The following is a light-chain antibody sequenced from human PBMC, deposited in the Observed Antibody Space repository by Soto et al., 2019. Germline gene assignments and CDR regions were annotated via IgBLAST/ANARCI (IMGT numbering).Light chain of an antibody. CDR2: NVS. V-gene: IGLV2-14*03. J-gene: IGLJ1*01. Sequence: QSALTQPASVSGSPGQSITISCTGTSSDVGGYNSVSWYQQHPGKAPKLTIYNVSNRPSGISNRFSGSKSGNTASLTISGLQAEDEADYYCSSYTSSSTYVFGTGTKVTVL. CDR1: SSDVGGYNS. CDR3: SSYTSSSTYV.